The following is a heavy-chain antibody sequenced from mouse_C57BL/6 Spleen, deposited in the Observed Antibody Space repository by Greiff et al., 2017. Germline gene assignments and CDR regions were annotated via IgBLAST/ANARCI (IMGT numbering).Heavy chain of an antibody. D-gene: IGHD2-4*01. V-gene: IGHV1-69*01. J-gene: IGHJ3*01. CDR3: ARSNYEKGFAY. CDR2: IDPSDSCT. CDR1: GYSFTSYW. Sequence: QVQLQQPGAELVIPGASVKLSCTASGYSFTSYWMHWVKQRPGKGLEWIGEIDPSDSCTNYNQKFKGKFTLTVDKSSSTAYMQLSSLTSEDSAVYYCARSNYEKGFAYWGQGTLVTVSA.